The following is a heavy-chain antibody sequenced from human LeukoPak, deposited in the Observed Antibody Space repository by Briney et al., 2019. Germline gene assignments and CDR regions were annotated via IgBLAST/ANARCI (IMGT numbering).Heavy chain of an antibody. Sequence: PGGSLRLSCAASGFTVSSDYMSWVRQAPGKWLERVSVIYSGGSTYYADSVKGRFTISRDKSKNTVYLQMNSLRFEDTAMYYCARNWFDPWGQGTLVTVSS. V-gene: IGHV3-53*05. CDR3: ARNWFDP. CDR1: GFTVSSDY. J-gene: IGHJ5*02. CDR2: IYSGGST.